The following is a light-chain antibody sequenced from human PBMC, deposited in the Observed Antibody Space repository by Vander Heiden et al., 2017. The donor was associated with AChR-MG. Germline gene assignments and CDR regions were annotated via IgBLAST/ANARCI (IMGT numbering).Light chain of an antibody. V-gene: IGLV2-14*01. CDR3: SSYTSSSTLDVV. J-gene: IGLJ2*01. Sequence: QSALTQPASVSGSPGQSITISCTGTRSDVGGYNYVSWYQQHPGKAPKLMIYEVSNRPSGVSNRFSGSKSGNTASLTISGLQAEDGADYYCSSYTSSSTLDVVFGGGTKLTVL. CDR2: EVS. CDR1: RSDVGGYNY.